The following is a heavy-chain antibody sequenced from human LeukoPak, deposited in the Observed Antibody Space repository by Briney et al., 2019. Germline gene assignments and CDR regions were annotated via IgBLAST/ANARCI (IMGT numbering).Heavy chain of an antibody. CDR1: GFTFSSYG. D-gene: IGHD3-10*01. V-gene: IGHV3-30*18. Sequence: GRSLSLSCAASGFTFSSYGMHWVRRAPGKGLEWVAVISYDGSNKYYADSVKGRFTISRDNSKNTLYLQMNSLRAEDTAVYYCAKEALIGIWFGELLPEYYFDYWGQGTLVTVSS. J-gene: IGHJ4*02. CDR2: ISYDGSNK. CDR3: AKEALIGIWFGELLPEYYFDY.